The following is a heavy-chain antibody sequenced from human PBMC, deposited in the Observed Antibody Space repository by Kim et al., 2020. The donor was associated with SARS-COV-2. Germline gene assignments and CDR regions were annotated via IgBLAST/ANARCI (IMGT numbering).Heavy chain of an antibody. CDR2: IKSKTDGGTT. CDR1: GFTFSNAW. J-gene: IGHJ1*01. D-gene: IGHD3-16*01. Sequence: GGSLRLSCAASGFTFSNAWMSWVRQAPGKGLEWVGRIKSKTDGGTTDYAAPVKGRFTISRDDSKNTLYLQMNSLKTEDTAVYYCTTDPYYYDYVWGRPSTVQHWGQGTLVTVSS. V-gene: IGHV3-15*01. CDR3: TTDPYYYDYVWGRPSTVQH.